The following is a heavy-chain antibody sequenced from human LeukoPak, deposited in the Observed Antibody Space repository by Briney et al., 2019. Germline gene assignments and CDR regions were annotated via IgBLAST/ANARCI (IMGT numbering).Heavy chain of an antibody. D-gene: IGHD1-26*01. V-gene: IGHV1-18*01. CDR2: ISAYNGNT. J-gene: IGHJ4*02. CDR1: GYTFTSYG. CDR3: AREYSGSYYLGPNFDY. Sequence: ASVKVSCKASGYTFTSYGISWVRQAPGQGLEWMGWISAYNGNTNYAQKLQGRVTMTTDTSTSTAYIELRSLRSDDTAVYYCAREYSGSYYLGPNFDYWGQGTLVTVSS.